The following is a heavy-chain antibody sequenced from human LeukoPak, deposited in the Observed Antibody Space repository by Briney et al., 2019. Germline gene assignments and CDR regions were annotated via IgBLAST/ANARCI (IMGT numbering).Heavy chain of an antibody. CDR1: GDSVSSNSAA. D-gene: IGHD6-13*01. CDR3: ARDAEKRYSSSWYPYNWFDP. Sequence: SQTLSLTCAISGDSVSSNSAAWNWIRQSPSSGLEWLGRTYYRSKWYNDYAVSVKSRITINPDTSKNQFSLQLNSVTPEDTAVYYCARDAEKRYSSSWYPYNWFDPWGQGTLVTVSS. CDR2: TYYRSKWYN. V-gene: IGHV6-1*01. J-gene: IGHJ5*02.